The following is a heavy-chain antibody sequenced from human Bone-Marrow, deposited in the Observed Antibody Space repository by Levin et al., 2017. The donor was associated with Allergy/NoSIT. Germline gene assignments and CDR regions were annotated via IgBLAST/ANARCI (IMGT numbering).Heavy chain of an antibody. CDR3: ARGADYTWGY. CDR1: GDSISSNNW. J-gene: IGHJ4*02. V-gene: IGHV4-4*02. D-gene: IGHD2-21*01. Sequence: GSLRLSCAVSGDSISSNNWWSWVRQPPGKGLEWIGEIYHSGSTNYNPSLKSRVIISVDKAKNQFSLNLSSVTAADTAVYYCARGADYTWGYWGQGTLVTVSS. CDR2: IYHSGST.